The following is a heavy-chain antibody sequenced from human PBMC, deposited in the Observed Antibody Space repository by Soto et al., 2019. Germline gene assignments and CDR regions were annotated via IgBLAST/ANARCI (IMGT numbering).Heavy chain of an antibody. CDR1: GFTFSNYG. D-gene: IGHD1-26*01. V-gene: IGHV3-23*01. CDR2: ISGSGGST. CDR3: AKDRSPVGLYYYGMDV. J-gene: IGHJ6*02. Sequence: GGSRRRSWAASGFTFSNYGMSWVRQAPGKGLEWVSAISGSGGSTYYADSVKGRFTISRDDSKNTLHLQMNSLRAEDTAEYFCAKDRSPVGLYYYGMDVWGQGTTVTVSS.